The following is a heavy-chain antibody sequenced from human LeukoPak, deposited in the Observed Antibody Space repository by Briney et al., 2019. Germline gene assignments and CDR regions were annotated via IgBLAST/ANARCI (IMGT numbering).Heavy chain of an antibody. D-gene: IGHD6-13*01. CDR3: ARSLSSSWEYFDY. Sequence: GESLKISCKGSGYSFTSYWFGWVRQMPGKGLEWMGIIYPGDSDTRYSPSFQGQVTISADKSISTAYLQWCSLKASDTAMYYCARSLSSSWEYFDYWGQGTLVTVSS. J-gene: IGHJ4*02. CDR2: IYPGDSDT. CDR1: GYSFTSYW. V-gene: IGHV5-51*01.